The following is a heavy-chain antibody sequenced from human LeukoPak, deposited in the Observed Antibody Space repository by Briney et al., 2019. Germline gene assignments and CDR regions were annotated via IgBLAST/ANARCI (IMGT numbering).Heavy chain of an antibody. J-gene: IGHJ4*02. CDR3: ARDSWSGSDGIDY. Sequence: GWSLRLSCAASGFTFSSYWMHWVRQAPGKGLVWVSRINSDGSSTSYAGSVKGRFTISRDNAKNTPYLQMNSLRAEDTAVYYCARDSWSGSDGIDYWGQGTLVTVSS. V-gene: IGHV3-74*01. CDR1: GFTFSSYW. D-gene: IGHD1-26*01. CDR2: INSDGSST.